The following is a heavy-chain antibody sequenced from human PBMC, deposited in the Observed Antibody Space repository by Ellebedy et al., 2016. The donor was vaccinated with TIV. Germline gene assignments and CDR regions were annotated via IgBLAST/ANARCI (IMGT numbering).Heavy chain of an antibody. Sequence: APVKVSCXASGYNFPSYAMHWVRQAPGQSLEWMGWINAGNGNTRYSQKFQDRVTITRDTSATTAYLELSSLRSEDTAVYYCARAGPDFDYWGQGTLVTVSS. CDR2: INAGNGNT. J-gene: IGHJ4*02. V-gene: IGHV1-3*01. D-gene: IGHD2-8*02. CDR1: GYNFPSYA. CDR3: ARAGPDFDY.